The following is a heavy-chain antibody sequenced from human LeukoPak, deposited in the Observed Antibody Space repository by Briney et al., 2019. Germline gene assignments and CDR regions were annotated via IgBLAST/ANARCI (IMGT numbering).Heavy chain of an antibody. J-gene: IGHJ6*02. V-gene: IGHV3-23*01. CDR2: ISGSGDST. CDR3: AKDKRMDV. CDR1: GFTFSSYV. Sequence: GGSLRLSCAASGFTFSSYVMSWVRQAPGKGLEWVSGISGSGDSTYYADFAKGRFTISRDNSKNALYLQMNSLRAEDTAVYYCAKDKRMDVWGLGTTVTVSS.